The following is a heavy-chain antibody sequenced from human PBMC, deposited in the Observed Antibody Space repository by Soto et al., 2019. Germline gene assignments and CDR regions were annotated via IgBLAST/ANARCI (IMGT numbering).Heavy chain of an antibody. D-gene: IGHD3-10*01. CDR2: ISDYNGNT. V-gene: IGHV1-18*01. CDR1: GYTFSSYG. CDR3: AREGYYSGSGTYSPPRYYGMDV. Sequence: QVQLVQSGAEVKRAGASVKVSCKASGYTFSSYGLSWVRQAPGQGLEWMGWISDYNGNTHDAQKFPGRVIMTTDTSTRTAYMELRSLRSDDTGVYFCAREGYYSGSGTYSPPRYYGMDVWGQGTTVTVSS. J-gene: IGHJ6*02.